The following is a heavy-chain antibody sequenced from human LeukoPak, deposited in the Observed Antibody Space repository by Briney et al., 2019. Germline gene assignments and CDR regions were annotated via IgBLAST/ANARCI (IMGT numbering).Heavy chain of an antibody. V-gene: IGHV1-2*02. J-gene: IGHJ3*02. CDR1: GYTFTGYY. CDR3: ASPSGSYSLGAFDI. Sequence: ASVKVSCKASGYTFTGYYMHWVRQAPGQGLEWMGWINPNSGGTNYAQKFQGRVTMTRDTSISTAYMELSRLRSDDTAVYYCASPSGSYSLGAFDIWGQGTMVTVSS. CDR2: INPNSGGT. D-gene: IGHD1-26*01.